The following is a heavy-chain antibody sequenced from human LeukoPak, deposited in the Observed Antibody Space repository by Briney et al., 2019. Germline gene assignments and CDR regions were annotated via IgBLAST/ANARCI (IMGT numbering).Heavy chain of an antibody. CDR1: GFIFSSFT. J-gene: IGHJ1*01. CDR2: ISSSSSYI. V-gene: IGHV3-21*01. CDR3: ARGAGPYCSSTSCSNQH. D-gene: IGHD2-2*01. Sequence: PGGSLRLSCAASGFIFSSFTMNWVRQAPGKGLEWVSSISSSSSYIYYADSVKGRFTISRDNAKNSLYLQMNSLRAEDTAVYYCARGAGPYCSSTSCSNQHWGQGTLVTVSS.